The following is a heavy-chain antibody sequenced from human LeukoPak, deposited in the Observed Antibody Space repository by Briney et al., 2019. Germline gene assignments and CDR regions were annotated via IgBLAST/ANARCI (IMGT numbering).Heavy chain of an antibody. CDR2: IYYSGST. D-gene: IGHD3-22*01. J-gene: IGHJ5*02. V-gene: IGHV4-59*01. CDR1: GGSISSYY. CDR3: ARGGSGYPANWFDP. Sequence: PSETLSLTCTVSGGSISSYYWSWIRQPPGKGLEWIGYIYYSGSTNYNPSLKSRVTISVDTSKNQFSLKLSSVTAADTAVYYCARGGSGYPANWFDPWGQGTLVTVSS.